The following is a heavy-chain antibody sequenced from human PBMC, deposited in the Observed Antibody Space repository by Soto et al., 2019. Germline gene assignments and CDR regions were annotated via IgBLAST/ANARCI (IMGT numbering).Heavy chain of an antibody. Sequence: QVQLVQSGAEVRKPGSSVRVSCKASGGTFSKSGFSWVRQAPGQGLEWMGGIIPIFDKPNYAEKFRGRVTITADESTSTAYMELSRLTFEDTAVYFCTRDMFDWNYGRGRGVWGPGTTVTVSS. D-gene: IGHD3-9*01. V-gene: IGHV1-69*01. CDR1: GGTFSKSG. CDR3: TRDMFDWNYGRGRGV. CDR2: IIPIFDKP. J-gene: IGHJ6*02.